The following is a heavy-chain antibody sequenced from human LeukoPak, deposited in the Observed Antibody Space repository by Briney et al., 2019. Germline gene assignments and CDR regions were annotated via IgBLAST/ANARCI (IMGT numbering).Heavy chain of an antibody. D-gene: IGHD3-10*01. CDR3: ARVHHYYGSGSPFDY. Sequence: AASVKVSCKASGYTFTSYGIGWVRQAPGQGLEWMGWISAYNGNTNYAQKLQGRVTMTTDTSTSTAYMELRSLRSDDTAVYYCARVHHYYGSGSPFDYWGQGTLVTVSS. CDR1: GYTFTSYG. J-gene: IGHJ4*02. V-gene: IGHV1-18*04. CDR2: ISAYNGNT.